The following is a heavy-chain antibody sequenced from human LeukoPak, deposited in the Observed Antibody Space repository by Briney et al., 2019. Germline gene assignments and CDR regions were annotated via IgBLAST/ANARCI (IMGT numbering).Heavy chain of an antibody. CDR1: GFTFSSYG. Sequence: PGRSLRLSCAASGFTFSSYGMHWVRQAPSKGLEWVAVIWYDGSNKYYADSVKGRFTISRDNSKNTLYLQMNSLRAEDTAVYYCARGSYGPQYYYGMDVWGQGTTVTVSS. J-gene: IGHJ6*02. D-gene: IGHD5-18*01. CDR3: ARGSYGPQYYYGMDV. V-gene: IGHV3-33*08. CDR2: IWYDGSNK.